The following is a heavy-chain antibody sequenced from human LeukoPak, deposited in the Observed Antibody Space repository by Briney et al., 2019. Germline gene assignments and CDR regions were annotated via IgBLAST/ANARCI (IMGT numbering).Heavy chain of an antibody. Sequence: VSVKVSCKASGYTFTSYDINWVRQATGQGLEWMGWMNPNSGNTGYAQKFQGRVTITRNTSISTAYMELSSLRSEDTAVYYCARGYSYGYEADYWGQGTLVTVSS. CDR2: MNPNSGNT. CDR1: GYTFTSYD. CDR3: ARGYSYGYEADY. V-gene: IGHV1-8*03. D-gene: IGHD5-18*01. J-gene: IGHJ4*02.